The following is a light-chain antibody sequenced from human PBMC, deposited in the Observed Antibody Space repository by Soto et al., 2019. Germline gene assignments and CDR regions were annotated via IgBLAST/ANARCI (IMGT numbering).Light chain of an antibody. V-gene: IGKV1-39*01. CDR1: QSISSY. CDR3: HQSYSTPT. Sequence: DIQMTQTQSSLSASVGDRVTITCRASQSISSYLNWYQQKPGKAPKLLIYAASSLQSGVPSRFSGSGSGTDFTLTISSLQPEDFATYYCHQSYSTPTFGQGTKVDIK. J-gene: IGKJ1*01. CDR2: AAS.